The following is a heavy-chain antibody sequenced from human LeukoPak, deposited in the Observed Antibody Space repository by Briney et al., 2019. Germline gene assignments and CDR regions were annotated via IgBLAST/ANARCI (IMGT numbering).Heavy chain of an antibody. V-gene: IGHV4-4*07. CDR2: IYTSGST. D-gene: IGHD3-10*01. Sequence: SETPSLTCTVSGASISSHYWSWVRQPAGKGLEWIGRIYTSGSTSYNPSLKSRVTMSVDTSNNQFSLNLRSVTAADTAVYYCAKDQKYYGPGDTPFDSWGQGTLVTVSS. CDR3: AKDQKYYGPGDTPFDS. CDR1: GASISSHY. J-gene: IGHJ4*02.